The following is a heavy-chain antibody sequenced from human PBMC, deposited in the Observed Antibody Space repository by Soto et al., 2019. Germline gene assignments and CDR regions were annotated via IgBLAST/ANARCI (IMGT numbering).Heavy chain of an antibody. J-gene: IGHJ6*02. D-gene: IGHD5-12*01. CDR1: GIKVSRYG. V-gene: IGHV3-30*19. CDR3: ARDVWRMSGYDSYYYGMDV. CDR2: ISYDGSNK. Sequence: SLRLSCGPPGIKVSRYGRHSVREATGKGLEWVAVISYDGSNKYYADSVKGRFTISRDNSKNTLYLQMNSLRAEDTAVYYCARDVWRMSGYDSYYYGMDVWGQGTTVTVSS.